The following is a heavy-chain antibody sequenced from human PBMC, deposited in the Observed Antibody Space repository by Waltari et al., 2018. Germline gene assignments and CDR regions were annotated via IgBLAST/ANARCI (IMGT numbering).Heavy chain of an antibody. CDR2: INHSGST. Sequence: QVQLQESGPGLLKPSETLSLTCAVYGGSFSGYYWSWIRQPPGKGLEWIGEINHSGSTNYNPSLKSRVTISVDTSKNQFSLKLSSVTAADTAVYYCARDSHPAVAHPGYYFDYWGQGTLVTVSS. V-gene: IGHV4-34*01. J-gene: IGHJ4*02. D-gene: IGHD6-19*01. CDR1: GGSFSGYY. CDR3: ARDSHPAVAHPGYYFDY.